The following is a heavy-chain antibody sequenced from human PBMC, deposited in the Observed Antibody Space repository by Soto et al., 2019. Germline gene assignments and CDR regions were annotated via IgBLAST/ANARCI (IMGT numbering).Heavy chain of an antibody. CDR2: IDPADSST. J-gene: IGHJ6*02. Sequence: GESLKISCQGSGYSFTTYWISWVRQMPGNGLEWMGKIDPADSSTNYSPSFQGHITISVDRSINTAHLQFSSLKAADTAVYYCAKLEKWYYNDYGLDVWGQGTMVTVSS. CDR3: AKLEKWYYNDYGLDV. D-gene: IGHD1-26*01. CDR1: GYSFTTYW. V-gene: IGHV5-10-1*01.